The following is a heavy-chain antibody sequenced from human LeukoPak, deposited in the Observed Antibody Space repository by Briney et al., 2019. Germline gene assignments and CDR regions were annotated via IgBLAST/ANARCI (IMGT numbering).Heavy chain of an antibody. CDR3: ARVDWGGTYYYYYYMDV. D-gene: IGHD3-9*01. CDR1: GFTFDRFT. V-gene: IGHV3-43*01. CDR2: INRRGHT. J-gene: IGHJ6*03. Sequence: GGPLRLSCAASGFTFDRFTIHWVRQTPGKGLEWVSLINRRGHTFYADSVKGRFSISRDNAKNSLYLQMNSLRAEDTAVYYCARVDWGGTYYYYYYMDVWGKGTTVTVSS.